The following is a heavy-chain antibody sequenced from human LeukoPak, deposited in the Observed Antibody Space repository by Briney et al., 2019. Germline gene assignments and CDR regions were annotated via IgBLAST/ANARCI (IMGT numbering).Heavy chain of an antibody. CDR1: GGSISTYY. Sequence: PSETLSLTCTVSGGSISTYYWSWIRQPPGKGLEWIGYIYYSGSTYCNPSLKSRITISVDTSKNQFSLKLSSVTAADTAVYYCARVLGTGVYYFDYWGQGTLVTVSS. V-gene: IGHV4-59*06. CDR2: IYYSGST. J-gene: IGHJ4*02. D-gene: IGHD3/OR15-3a*01. CDR3: ARVLGTGVYYFDY.